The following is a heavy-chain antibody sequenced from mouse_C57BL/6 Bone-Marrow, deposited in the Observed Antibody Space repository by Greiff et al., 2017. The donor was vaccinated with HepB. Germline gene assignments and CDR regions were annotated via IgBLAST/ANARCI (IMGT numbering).Heavy chain of an antibody. CDR1: GYTFTDYY. V-gene: IGHV1-76*01. CDR3: ARYGGGYLGV. Sequence: VQLQQSGAELVRPGASVKLSCKASGYTFTDYYINWVKQSPGQGLEWIARIYPGSGNTYYNEKFKGKATLTAEKSTSTAYMQLSSLTSEDSAVYFCARYGGGYLGVWGTETTVTVSS. CDR2: IYPGSGNT. D-gene: IGHD1-1*01. J-gene: IGHJ1*03.